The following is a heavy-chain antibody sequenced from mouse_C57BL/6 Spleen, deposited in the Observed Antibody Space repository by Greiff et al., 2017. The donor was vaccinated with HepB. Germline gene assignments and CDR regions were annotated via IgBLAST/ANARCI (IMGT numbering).Heavy chain of an antibody. J-gene: IGHJ2*01. Sequence: VQLQQSGPELVKPGASVKISCKASGYTFTDYYMNWVKQSHGKSLEWIGDINPNNGGTSYNQKFKGKATLTVDKSSSTAYMELRSLTSEDSAVYYCARVSDGYYHYFDYWGQGTTLTVSS. CDR2: INPNNGGT. D-gene: IGHD2-3*01. V-gene: IGHV1-26*01. CDR1: GYTFTDYY. CDR3: ARVSDGYYHYFDY.